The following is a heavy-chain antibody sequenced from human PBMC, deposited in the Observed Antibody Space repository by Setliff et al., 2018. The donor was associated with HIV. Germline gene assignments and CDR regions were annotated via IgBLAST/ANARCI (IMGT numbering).Heavy chain of an antibody. CDR2: LSGSGANT. D-gene: IGHD4-17*01. CDR1: ELTFSNDA. V-gene: IGHV3-23*01. J-gene: IGHJ6*03. CDR3: AHTFYSDDFFFYYYYIDV. Sequence: GESLKVSCAASELTFSNDAITWVRQAPGKGLEWVSSLSGSGANTYYADSVKGRFTISRDNSKNTLYLQLNSLRAXDPAVYYCAHTFYSDDFFFYYYYIDVWGKGTTVTV.